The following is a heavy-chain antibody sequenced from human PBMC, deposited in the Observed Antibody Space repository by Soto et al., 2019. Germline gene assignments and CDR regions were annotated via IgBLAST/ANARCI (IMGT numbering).Heavy chain of an antibody. D-gene: IGHD6-13*01. CDR1: GYTFSSNY. V-gene: IGHV1-46*01. CDR2: INPSGSST. J-gene: IGHJ4*02. CDR3: ARAQAAGTSRYFDY. Sequence: QVQLVQSGAEVKKPGASVKVSCQASGYTFSSNYIHWVRQAPGQGLEWMGVINPSGSSTTYAQKVQGRVTMERGTSPSTVSMELSSLRSEDTAVYYCARAQAAGTSRYFDYWGQGTLVTVSS.